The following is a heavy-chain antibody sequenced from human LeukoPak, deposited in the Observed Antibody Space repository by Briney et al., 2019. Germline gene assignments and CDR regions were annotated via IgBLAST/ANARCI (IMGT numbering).Heavy chain of an antibody. CDR3: ARGPYSYDSSGAFDI. CDR2: IYHSGST. CDR1: GASIRGYY. V-gene: IGHV4-59*01. J-gene: IGHJ3*02. D-gene: IGHD3-22*01. Sequence: SETLSLTCTVSGASIRGYYWSWIRQFPGKGLEWIAYIYHSGSTNYNPSLKSRATISVDTSKSQFSLRLSSVTAADTAVYYCARGPYSYDSSGAFDIWGQGTMVTVSS.